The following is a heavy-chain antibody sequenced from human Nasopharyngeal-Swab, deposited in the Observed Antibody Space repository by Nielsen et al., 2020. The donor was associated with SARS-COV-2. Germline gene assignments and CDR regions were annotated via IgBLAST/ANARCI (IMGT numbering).Heavy chain of an antibody. D-gene: IGHD3-10*01. Sequence: SVKVSCKASGGSFRTFALSWVRKAPGQGLEWMGGIIPSFGTTNYAQKLQGRISITADESTNTLYMALSSLRSEDTAVYYCARDTAGVFYGMDVWGQGTTVTVSS. CDR1: GGSFRTFA. CDR3: ARDTAGVFYGMDV. V-gene: IGHV1-69*13. CDR2: IIPSFGTT. J-gene: IGHJ6*02.